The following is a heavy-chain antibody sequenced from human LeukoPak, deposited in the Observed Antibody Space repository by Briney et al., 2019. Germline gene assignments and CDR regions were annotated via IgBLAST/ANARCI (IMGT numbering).Heavy chain of an antibody. Sequence: PSETLSLTCAVSGGSISSGGYSWSWIRQPPGKGLEWIGYIYHSGSTYYNPSLKSRVTISVDRSKTQFSLKLSSVTAADTAVYYCARQGFTYGMDVWGQGTTVTVSS. D-gene: IGHD3-16*01. CDR1: GGSISSGGYS. V-gene: IGHV4-30-2*01. CDR2: IYHSGST. CDR3: ARQGFTYGMDV. J-gene: IGHJ6*02.